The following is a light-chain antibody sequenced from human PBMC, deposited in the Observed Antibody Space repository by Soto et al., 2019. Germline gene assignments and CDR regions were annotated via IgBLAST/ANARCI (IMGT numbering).Light chain of an antibody. CDR3: QQYYTTPRT. J-gene: IGKJ1*01. Sequence: DIVMTQSPDSLTVSLDERATINCKSSQSVLYSSNNKNYLAWYQQKPGQPPKLLIYWASTRESGVPDRFSGRGSGTDFTLTISSLQAEDVAVYYCQQYYTTPRTFGQGTKVELK. V-gene: IGKV4-1*01. CDR1: QSVLYSSNNKNY. CDR2: WAS.